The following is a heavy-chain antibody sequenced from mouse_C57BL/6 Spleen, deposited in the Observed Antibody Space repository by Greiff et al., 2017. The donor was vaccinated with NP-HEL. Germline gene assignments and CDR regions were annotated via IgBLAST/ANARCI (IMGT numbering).Heavy chain of an antibody. CDR2: ISYSGST. Sequence: EVQLQQSGPGMVKPSQSLSLTCTVTGYSITSGYDWHWIRHFPGNKLEWMGYISYSGSTNYNPSLKSRISITHDTSKNHFFLKLNSVTTEDTATYYCARAGDGYYWYFDVWGTGTTVTVSS. D-gene: IGHD2-3*01. CDR3: ARAGDGYYWYFDV. CDR1: GYSITSGYD. V-gene: IGHV3-1*01. J-gene: IGHJ1*03.